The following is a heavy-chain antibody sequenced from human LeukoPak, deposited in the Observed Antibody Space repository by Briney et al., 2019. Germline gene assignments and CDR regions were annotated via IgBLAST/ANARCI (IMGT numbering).Heavy chain of an antibody. CDR1: GFSLISYG. CDR3: AKRPSNYGDYVCYFDY. D-gene: IGHD4-17*01. J-gene: IGHJ4*02. V-gene: IGHV3-30*18. Sequence: GGSLRLSCAASGFSLISYGMHWVRQAPGKGLEWVGVISDDGRSKDYADSVKGRFTISRDNSKDTLYLQMNSLRDEDTAVYYCAKRPSNYGDYVCYFDYWGQGTLVTVSS. CDR2: ISDDGRSK.